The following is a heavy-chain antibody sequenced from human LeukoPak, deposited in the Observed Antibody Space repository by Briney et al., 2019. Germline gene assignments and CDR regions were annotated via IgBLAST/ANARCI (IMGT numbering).Heavy chain of an antibody. D-gene: IGHD6-19*01. J-gene: IGHJ6*03. CDR1: GYTFTSYG. CDR2: ISAYNGNT. V-gene: IGHV1-18*01. CDR3: ARVDVAGHYYYYYYMDV. Sequence: ASVKVSCKASGYTFTSYGISWVRQAPGQGLEWMGWISAYNGNTNYAQKLQGRVTMTTDTPTSTAYMELRSLRSDDTAVYYCARVDVAGHYYYYYYMDVWGKGTTVTVSS.